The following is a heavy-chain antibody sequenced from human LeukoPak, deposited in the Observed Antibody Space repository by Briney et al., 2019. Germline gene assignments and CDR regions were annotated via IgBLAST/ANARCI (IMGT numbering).Heavy chain of an antibody. D-gene: IGHD2-15*01. Sequence: PSETLSLTCNVSGDSISSDYWGWIRQPPGKGLEWIGSMYYSGTTYYNPSLKSRVTISVDTSKNQFSLKLSSVTAADTAVYYCARNYIVVVVAAIKRPTYFDYWGQGTLVTVSS. J-gene: IGHJ4*02. CDR2: MYYSGTT. V-gene: IGHV4-39*01. CDR3: ARNYIVVVVAAIKRPTYFDY. CDR1: GDSISSDY.